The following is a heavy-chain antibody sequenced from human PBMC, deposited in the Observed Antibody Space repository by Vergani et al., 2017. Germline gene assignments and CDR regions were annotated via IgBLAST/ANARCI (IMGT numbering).Heavy chain of an antibody. D-gene: IGHD3-22*01. CDR2: IYHSGST. CDR3: ARTVLSSGYFDY. CDR1: GYSISSGYY. V-gene: IGHV4-38-2*01. Sequence: QVQLQESGPGLVKPSETLSLTCAVSGYSISSGYYWGWIRQPPGKGLEWIGSIYHSGSTYYNPSLKSRVTKSVDTSKNQFSLKLSSVTAADTAVYYCARTVLSSGYFDYWGQGTLVTVSS. J-gene: IGHJ4*02.